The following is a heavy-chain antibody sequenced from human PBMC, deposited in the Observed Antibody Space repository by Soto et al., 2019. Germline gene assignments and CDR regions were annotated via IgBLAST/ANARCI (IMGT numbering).Heavy chain of an antibody. CDR3: ARVCSFDWLPGRHYDY. J-gene: IGHJ4*02. Sequence: GGSLRLSCAASGFTFSSYSMNWVRQAPGKGLEWVSYISSSSSTMYYADSVKGRFTISRDNAKNSLYLQMNSLRAEDTAVYYCARVCSFDWLPGRHYDYWGQGTLVTVSS. D-gene: IGHD3-9*01. V-gene: IGHV3-48*01. CDR1: GFTFSSYS. CDR2: ISSSSSTM.